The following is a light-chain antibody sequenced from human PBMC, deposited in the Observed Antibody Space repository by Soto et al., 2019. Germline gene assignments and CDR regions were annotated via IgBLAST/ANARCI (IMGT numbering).Light chain of an antibody. Sequence: DIQMTQSPSSLSASVGDRVTITCRASQSISTYLTWYQQKPGKAPELLIYDASNLEAGVPSRFSGSGSGTDFTFTISRLQPEDIATYYCQQYENLPTFGQGTRLEIK. V-gene: IGKV1-33*01. CDR2: DAS. CDR1: QSISTY. CDR3: QQYENLPT. J-gene: IGKJ5*01.